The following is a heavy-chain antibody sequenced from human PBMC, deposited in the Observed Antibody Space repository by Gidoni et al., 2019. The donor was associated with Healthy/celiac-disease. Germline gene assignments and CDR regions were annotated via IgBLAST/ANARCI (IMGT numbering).Heavy chain of an antibody. Sequence: QLQLQESGPGLVKPSETLSLTCTVSGGSISSSSYYWGWIRQPPGKGLEWIGSIYYSGSTYYNPSLKSRVTISVDTSKNQFSLKLSSVTAADTAVYYCARHQGGSYSYYYYYGMDVWGQGTTVTVSS. V-gene: IGHV4-39*01. D-gene: IGHD1-26*01. CDR2: IYYSGST. J-gene: IGHJ6*02. CDR3: ARHQGGSYSYYYYYGMDV. CDR1: GGSISSSSYY.